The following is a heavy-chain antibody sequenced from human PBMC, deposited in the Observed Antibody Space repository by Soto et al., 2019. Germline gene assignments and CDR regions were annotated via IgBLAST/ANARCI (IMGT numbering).Heavy chain of an antibody. Sequence: QVQLVQSGAEVKKPGASVKVSCKASGYTFTSYGISWVRQAPGQGLEWIGWISAYNGKTNYAQKLQGRVTRATDKSTSTAYMKLKSLRSDDTAVYYFARGTTVETGSYWGQGTLVTVSS. V-gene: IGHV1-18*01. CDR1: GYTFTSYG. D-gene: IGHD4-17*01. CDR3: ARGTTVETGSY. J-gene: IGHJ4*02. CDR2: ISAYNGKT.